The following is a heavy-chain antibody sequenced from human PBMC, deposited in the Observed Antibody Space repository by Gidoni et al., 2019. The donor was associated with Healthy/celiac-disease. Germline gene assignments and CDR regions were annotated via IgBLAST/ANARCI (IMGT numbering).Heavy chain of an antibody. CDR1: GFTFSSYA. CDR2: ISYDGSNK. D-gene: IGHD5-12*01. Sequence: SLRLSCAASGFTFSSYAMHWVRQAPGKGLEWVAVISYDGSNKYYADSVKGRFTISRDNSKNTLYLQMNSLRAEDTAVYYCARGIDEWLRFGDPQRGSGKGGQGTLVTVSS. V-gene: IGHV3-30-3*01. CDR3: ARGIDEWLRFGDPQRGSGK. J-gene: IGHJ4*02.